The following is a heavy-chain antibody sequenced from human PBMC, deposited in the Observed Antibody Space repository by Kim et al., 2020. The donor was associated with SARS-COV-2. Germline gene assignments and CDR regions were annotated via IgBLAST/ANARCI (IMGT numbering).Heavy chain of an antibody. CDR1: GFTFSSYA. J-gene: IGHJ4*02. Sequence: GGSLRLSCAASGFTFSSYAMSWVRQAPGKGLEWVSTLSGSGDSIYYADSVKGRFTISRDISKNTLYLQMNSLRAEDTAAYYCATRGSRSWQFYFDYWGQGTLVSVSS. CDR2: LSGSGDSI. CDR3: ATRGSRSWQFYFDY. V-gene: IGHV3-23*01. D-gene: IGHD6-13*01.